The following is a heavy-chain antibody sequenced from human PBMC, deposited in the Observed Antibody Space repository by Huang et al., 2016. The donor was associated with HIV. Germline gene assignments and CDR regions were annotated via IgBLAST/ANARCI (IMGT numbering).Heavy chain of an antibody. D-gene: IGHD3-16*02. J-gene: IGHJ6*03. Sequence: QVQLVESGGGVVQPGRSLRLSCAASGFTFSSYAMHWVRQAPGKGLEGGAVISYDGSNKYYADSVKCRFTISRDKSKNTLYLQMNSLRAEDTAVYYCARDAYYDYVWGSYRKYYYYYMDVWGKGTTVTVSS. V-gene: IGHV3-30-3*01. CDR3: ARDAYYDYVWGSYRKYYYYYMDV. CDR2: ISYDGSNK. CDR1: GFTFSSYA.